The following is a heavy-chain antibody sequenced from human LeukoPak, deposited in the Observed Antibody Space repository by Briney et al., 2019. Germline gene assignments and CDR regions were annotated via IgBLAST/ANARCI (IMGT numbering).Heavy chain of an antibody. Sequence: GRSLRLSCAASGFTFDDYAMHWVRQAPGKGLEWVSGISWNSGSIGYADSVKGRFTISRDNAKNSLYLQMNSLRAEDTALYYCAKDISGSGSYLVADYWGQGTLVTVSS. CDR1: GFTFDDYA. J-gene: IGHJ4*02. CDR2: ISWNSGSI. D-gene: IGHD3-10*01. V-gene: IGHV3-9*01. CDR3: AKDISGSGSYLVADY.